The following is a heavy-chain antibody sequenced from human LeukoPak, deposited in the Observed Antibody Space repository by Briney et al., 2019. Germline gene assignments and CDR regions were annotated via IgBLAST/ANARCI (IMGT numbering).Heavy chain of an antibody. CDR3: AKDTVPYYYDSSGYDPGYMDV. J-gene: IGHJ6*03. CDR1: GFTFDDYT. D-gene: IGHD3-22*01. V-gene: IGHV3-43*01. CDR2: ISWDGGST. Sequence: PGGSLRLSCAASGFTFDDYTMHWVRQAPGKGLEWVSLISWDGGSTYYADSVKGRLTISRDNSKNSLYLQMNSLRTEDTALYYCAKDTVPYYYDSSGYDPGYMDVWGKGTTVTVSS.